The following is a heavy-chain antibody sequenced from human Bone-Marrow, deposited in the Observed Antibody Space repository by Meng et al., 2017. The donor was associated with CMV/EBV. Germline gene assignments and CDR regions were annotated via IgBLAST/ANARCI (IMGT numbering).Heavy chain of an antibody. D-gene: IGHD6-13*01. V-gene: IGHV4-39*07. CDR1: GGSISSRSYY. CDR3: ARASLAAADY. J-gene: IGHJ4*02. Sequence: QLQLQEPGPGLVKPSETLSLTCTVSGGSISSRSYYWGWIRQPPGKGLEWIGSIYYSGSTYYNPSLTSRVTISVDTSKNQFSLKLSSVTAADTAVYYCARASLAAADYWGQGTLVTVSS. CDR2: IYYSGST.